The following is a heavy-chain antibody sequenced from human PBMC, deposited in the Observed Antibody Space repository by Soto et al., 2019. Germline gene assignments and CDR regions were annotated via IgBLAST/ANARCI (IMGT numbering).Heavy chain of an antibody. CDR1: GGTFNSYL. D-gene: IGHD2-2*01. CDR3: ARGLDQPPVGLYFDT. J-gene: IGHJ4*02. CDR2: IIPAFGTA. Sequence: QVQLVQSGAEVKNPGSSLKVSCKTSGGTFNSYLIAWVRQAPGQGLGGMGGIIPAFGTAKYAQKFQGRVTITADKSTTTAYMELRTLTSEDTAVYYCARGLDQPPVGLYFDTWGQGTLVTVSS. V-gene: IGHV1-69*06.